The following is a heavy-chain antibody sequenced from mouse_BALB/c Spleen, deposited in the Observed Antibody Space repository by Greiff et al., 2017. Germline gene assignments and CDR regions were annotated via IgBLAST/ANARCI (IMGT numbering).Heavy chain of an antibody. CDR3: ARDHYGNYEDYFDY. V-gene: IGHV1-63*02. J-gene: IGHJ2*01. Sequence: QVQLQQSGAELVRPGTSVKISCKASGYTFTNYWLGWVKQRPGHGLEWIGDIYPGGGYTNYNEKFKGKATLTADTSSSTAYMQLSSLTSEDSAVYFCARDHYGNYEDYFDYWGQGTTLTVSS. CDR1: GYTFTNYW. CDR2: IYPGGGYT. D-gene: IGHD2-1*01.